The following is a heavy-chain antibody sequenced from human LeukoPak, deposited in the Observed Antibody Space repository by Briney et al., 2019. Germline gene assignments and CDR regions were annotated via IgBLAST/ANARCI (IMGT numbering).Heavy chain of an antibody. CDR3: AKDFGYYGSKDV. CDR2: IRYDGNNK. CDR1: GFIFSSYG. J-gene: IGHJ6*04. V-gene: IGHV3-30*02. D-gene: IGHD2/OR15-2a*01. Sequence: GGSLRLSCAASGFIFSSYGMHWVRQAPGKGLEWVAFIRYDGNNKYYGDSVKGRFTISRDNSKNTVYLQMNSLRAEDTAIYYCAKDFGYYGSKDVWGKGTTVTVSS.